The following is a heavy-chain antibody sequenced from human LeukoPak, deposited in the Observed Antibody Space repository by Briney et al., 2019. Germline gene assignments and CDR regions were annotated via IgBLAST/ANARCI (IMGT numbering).Heavy chain of an antibody. J-gene: IGHJ4*02. CDR2: IKEDGSVI. D-gene: IGHD6-13*01. Sequence: GGSLRLSCAASGFTFSSYAMSWVRQAPGKGLEWLAIIKEDGSVIWDVESVRGRFTISRDNAKNSVYLEMNSLRAEDTAVYYCARGSGRQQLEQNYWGQGNLVTVSS. V-gene: IGHV3-7*01. CDR1: GFTFSSYA. CDR3: ARGSGRQQLEQNY.